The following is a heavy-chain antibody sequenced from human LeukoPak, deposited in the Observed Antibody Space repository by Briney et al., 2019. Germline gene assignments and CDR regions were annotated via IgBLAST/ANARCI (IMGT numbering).Heavy chain of an antibody. D-gene: IGHD3-3*01. CDR2: ISYDGSNK. J-gene: IGHJ6*02. V-gene: IGHV3-30-3*01. Sequence: SGGSLRLSCAASRFTFSSYAMHWVRQAPGKGLEWVAVISYDGSNKYYADSVKGRFTISRDNSKNTLYLQMNSLRAEDTAVYYCARDQAYYDFWSGYYSGYYYGMDVWGQGTTVTVSS. CDR3: ARDQAYYDFWSGYYSGYYYGMDV. CDR1: RFTFSSYA.